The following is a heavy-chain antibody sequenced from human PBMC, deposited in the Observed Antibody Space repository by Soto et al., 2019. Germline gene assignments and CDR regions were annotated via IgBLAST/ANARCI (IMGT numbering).Heavy chain of an antibody. D-gene: IGHD5-12*01. Sequence: EVQLVQSGAEVKKPGESLRISCKGSGYSFTSYWISWVRQMPGKGLEWMGRIDPSDSYTNYSPSFQGHVTISADKSISTAYLQWSSLKASDTAMYYCASRTRWLRERRDYYYYGMDVWGQGTTVTVSS. CDR2: IDPSDSYT. J-gene: IGHJ6*02. CDR1: GYSFTSYW. CDR3: ASRTRWLRERRDYYYYGMDV. V-gene: IGHV5-10-1*01.